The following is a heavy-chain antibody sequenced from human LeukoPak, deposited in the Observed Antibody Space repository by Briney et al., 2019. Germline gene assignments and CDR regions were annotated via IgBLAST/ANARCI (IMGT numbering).Heavy chain of an antibody. CDR2: ISYDGSNK. V-gene: IGHV3-30*01. Sequence: GRSLRLSCAASGFTFSSYAMHWVRQAPGEGLEWVAVISYDGSNKYYADSVKGRFTISRDNSKNTLYLQMNSLRAEDTAVYYCARGSSGPYASADWFDPWGQGTLVTVSS. D-gene: IGHD3-3*01. CDR3: ARGSSGPYASADWFDP. CDR1: GFTFSSYA. J-gene: IGHJ5*02.